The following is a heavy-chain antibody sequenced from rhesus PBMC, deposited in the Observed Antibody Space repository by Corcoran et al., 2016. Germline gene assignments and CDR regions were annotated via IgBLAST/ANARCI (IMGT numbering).Heavy chain of an antibody. Sequence: QLQLQESGPGLVKPSETLSLTCAVSGGSISGGYGWSWIRQPPGKGLAWIWHIFGSIGGTFYNPSLTSRVTISTDTSKNQFSLTLSSVTAADTAVYYCARAYCTGSGCYFDYWGQGVLVTVSS. CDR2: IFGSIGGT. CDR1: GGSISGGYG. V-gene: IGHV4S7*01. D-gene: IGHD2-21*01. CDR3: ARAYCTGSGCYFDY. J-gene: IGHJ4*01.